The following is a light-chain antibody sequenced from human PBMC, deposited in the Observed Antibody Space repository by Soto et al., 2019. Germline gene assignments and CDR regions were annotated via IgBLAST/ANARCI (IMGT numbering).Light chain of an antibody. V-gene: IGKV3-20*01. CDR1: QTGATS. CDR3: QRSGGSVS. Sequence: EIVLTQSPGTLSLSPGDTATLSCKASQTGATSFSWYQQKPGQPPRLLIYAETFRATGIPDRFSGSGSGTDFTLTIHSLEPEDFAVYYCQRSGGSVSFGGGTKVE. J-gene: IGKJ4*01. CDR2: AET.